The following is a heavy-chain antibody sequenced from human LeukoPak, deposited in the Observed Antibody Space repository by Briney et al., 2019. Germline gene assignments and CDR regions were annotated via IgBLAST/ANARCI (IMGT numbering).Heavy chain of an antibody. CDR3: AKVMTRTMVRGVPPSDY. Sequence: PGGSLRLPCAASGFTFSSYAMSWVRQAPGKGLEWVSAISGSGGSTYYADSVKGRFTISRDNSKNTLYLQMNSLRAEDTAVYYCAKVMTRTMVRGVPPSDYWGQGTLVTVSS. D-gene: IGHD3-10*01. CDR1: GFTFSSYA. J-gene: IGHJ4*02. V-gene: IGHV3-23*01. CDR2: ISGSGGST.